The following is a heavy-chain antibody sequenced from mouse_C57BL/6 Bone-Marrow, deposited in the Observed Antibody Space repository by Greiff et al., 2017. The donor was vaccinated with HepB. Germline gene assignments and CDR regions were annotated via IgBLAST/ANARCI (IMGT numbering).Heavy chain of an antibody. CDR2: IHPNSGST. V-gene: IGHV1-64*01. D-gene: IGHD2-3*01. Sequence: QVQLQQPGAELVKPGASVKLSCKASGYTFTSYWMHWVKQRPGQGLEWIGMIHPNSGSTNYNEKFKSKATLTADKSSSTAYMELRSLTSEDSAVYFCARGRWLLLAYWGQGTLVTVSA. J-gene: IGHJ3*01. CDR1: GYTFTSYW. CDR3: ARGRWLLLAY.